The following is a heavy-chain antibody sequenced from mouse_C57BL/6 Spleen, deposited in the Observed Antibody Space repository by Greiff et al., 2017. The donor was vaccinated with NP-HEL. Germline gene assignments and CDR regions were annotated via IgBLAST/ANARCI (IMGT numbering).Heavy chain of an antibody. CDR1: GFSLTSYG. CDR3: ARTSDGYYPMDY. D-gene: IGHD2-3*01. CDR2: IWSDGST. J-gene: IGHJ4*01. Sequence: VQLQESGPGLVAPSQSLSIPCTVSGFSLTSYGVHWVRQPPGKGLEWLVVIWSDGSTTYNSALKSRLSISKDNSKSQVFLKMNSLQTDDTAMYYCARTSDGYYPMDYWGQGTSVTVSS. V-gene: IGHV2-6*03.